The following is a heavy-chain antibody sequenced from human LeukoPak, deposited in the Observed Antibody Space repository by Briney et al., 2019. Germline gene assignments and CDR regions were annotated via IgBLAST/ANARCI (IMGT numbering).Heavy chain of an antibody. V-gene: IGHV3-7*01. CDR2: IKQDGTEN. D-gene: IGHD3-3*01. J-gene: IGHJ5*02. CDR1: GFTFSSYW. Sequence: GGSLRLSCTASGFTFSSYWMTWVRQAPGKGLEWVANIKQDGTENYYVDSVTGRFTISRDNAKNSLYLQMNSLRVEDTAVYYCARGAETLWSGYRRTNWFDPWGQGTLVTVSS. CDR3: ARGAETLWSGYRRTNWFDP.